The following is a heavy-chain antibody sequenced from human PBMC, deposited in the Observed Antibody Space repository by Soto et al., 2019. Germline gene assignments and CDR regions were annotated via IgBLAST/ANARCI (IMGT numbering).Heavy chain of an antibody. V-gene: IGHV1-58*01. CDR3: AACMNYYDSGGYYYYYYGMDV. D-gene: IGHD3-22*01. J-gene: IGHJ6*02. Sequence: SVKVSCKASGFTFTSSAVQWVRQARGQRLEWIGWIVVGSGNTNYAQKFQERVTITRDMSTSTAYMELSSLRSEDTAVYYCAACMNYYDSGGYYYYYYGMDVWGQGTTVTAP. CDR1: GFTFTSSA. CDR2: IVVGSGNT.